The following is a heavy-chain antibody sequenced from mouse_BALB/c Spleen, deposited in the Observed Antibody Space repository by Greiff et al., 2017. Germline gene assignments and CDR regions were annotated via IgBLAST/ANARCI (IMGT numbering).Heavy chain of an antibody. V-gene: IGHV1-14*01. CDR1: GYTFTSYV. J-gene: IGHJ2*01. CDR3: AKDGNYVYYFDY. Sequence: VHVKQSGPELVKPGASVKMSCKASGYTFTSYVMHWVKQKPGQGLEWIGYINPYNDGTKYNEKFKGKATLTSDKSSSTAYMELSSLTSEDSAVYYCAKDGNYVYYFDYWGQGTTLTVSS. CDR2: INPYNDGT. D-gene: IGHD2-1*01.